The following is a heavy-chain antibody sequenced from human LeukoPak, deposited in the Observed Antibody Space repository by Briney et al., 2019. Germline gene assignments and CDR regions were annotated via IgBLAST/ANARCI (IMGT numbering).Heavy chain of an antibody. CDR3: ATGAGCGY. J-gene: IGHJ4*02. CDR1: GFTFSSYW. V-gene: IGHV3-7*03. CDR2: IKQDGSER. Sequence: GGSLRLSCAASGFTFSSYWMTWVRQAPGKGLEWVANIKQDGSERNYVDSVKGRFTISRDNAKNSLYLQMNTLRDEDTAVYYCATGAGCGYWGQGTLATVSS. D-gene: IGHD6-19*01.